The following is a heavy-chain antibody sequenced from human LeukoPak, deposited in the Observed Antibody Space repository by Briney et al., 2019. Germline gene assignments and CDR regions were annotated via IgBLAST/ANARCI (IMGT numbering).Heavy chain of an antibody. J-gene: IGHJ5*02. D-gene: IGHD4-17*01. Sequence: PSGTLSLTCGVSGGSISNTNWWSWVRQPPGQGLEWIGEISLTGLTHYNPSLESRVTVSLDKSKNQLSLNLTSVTAADTAVYYCAKGPDGAYEGNWFDPWGQGTLVTVSS. CDR1: GGSISNTNW. CDR2: ISLTGLT. CDR3: AKGPDGAYEGNWFDP. V-gene: IGHV4-4*02.